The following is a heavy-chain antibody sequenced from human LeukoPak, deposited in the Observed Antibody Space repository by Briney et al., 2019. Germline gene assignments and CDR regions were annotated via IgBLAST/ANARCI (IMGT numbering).Heavy chain of an antibody. CDR1: GFTVSSNY. CDR3: AKGYGESHFDS. D-gene: IGHD5-18*01. J-gene: IGHJ4*02. CDR2: IYSGGST. Sequence: PGGSLRLSCAASGFTVSSNYMSWVRQAPGKGLEWVSVIYSGGSTYYADSVKGRFTMSRDNSNNTLYLQMNNLRGDDTAVYFCAKGYGESHFDSWGQGTLVTVSS. V-gene: IGHV3-53*05.